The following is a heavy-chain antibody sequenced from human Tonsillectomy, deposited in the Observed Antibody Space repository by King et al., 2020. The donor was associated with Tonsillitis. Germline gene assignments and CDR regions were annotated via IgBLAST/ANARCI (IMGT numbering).Heavy chain of an antibody. CDR2: IYPGDSDT. V-gene: IGHV5-51*03. CDR1: GYRFTTSW. J-gene: IGHJ4*02. CDR3: AKGDTIFQFDY. Sequence: GQLVQSGAEVKKPGESLKISCEGSGYRFTTSWIGWVRQMPGNGLEWLGIIYPGDSDTRYNPSFQGQVTISADKSISTAYLQWSSLKASDTGMFYCAKGDTIFQFDYWGQGTLVTVSS. D-gene: IGHD3-3*01.